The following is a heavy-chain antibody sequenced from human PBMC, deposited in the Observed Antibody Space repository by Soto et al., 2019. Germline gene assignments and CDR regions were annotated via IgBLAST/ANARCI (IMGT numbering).Heavy chain of an antibody. D-gene: IGHD4-17*01. CDR2: IIPIFGKA. CDR1: GGTISSYA. Sequence: ASVKVSCKTSGGTISSYAINWVRQATGQGLEWVGGIIPIFGKANYAQKFQGRVTITANKSTSTAYMELSSLRSEDTAVYYCATYGDYSTIYYYYGMDVWGQGTTVTVSS. J-gene: IGHJ6*02. V-gene: IGHV1-69*06. CDR3: ATYGDYSTIYYYYGMDV.